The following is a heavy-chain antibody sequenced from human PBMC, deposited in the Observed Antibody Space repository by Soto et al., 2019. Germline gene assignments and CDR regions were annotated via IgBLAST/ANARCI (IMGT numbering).Heavy chain of an antibody. J-gene: IGHJ6*03. Sequence: SETLSLTCTVSGGSISSSSYYWGWIRQPPGKGLEWIGSIYYSGSTYYNPSLKSRVTISVDTSKNQFSLKLSSVTAADTAVYYCAREGPLGELYYYYMDVWGKGTTVTVSS. D-gene: IGHD1-26*01. CDR2: IYYSGST. CDR3: AREGPLGELYYYYMDV. V-gene: IGHV4-39*02. CDR1: GGSISSSSYY.